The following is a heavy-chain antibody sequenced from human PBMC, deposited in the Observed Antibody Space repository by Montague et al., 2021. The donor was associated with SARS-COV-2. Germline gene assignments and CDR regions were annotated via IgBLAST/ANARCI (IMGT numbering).Heavy chain of an antibody. CDR3: ASLDRNWFDS. Sequence: SETLSLTCEVSGDSISSYYWSWIRQSPGKGLEWIGYIYYTGTSRSNPSLQSRVTMSVDTSKNQFSLTVRSVTAADTAVYYCASLDRNWFDSWGQGTLVTVSA. CDR1: GDSISSYY. CDR2: IYYTGTS. V-gene: IGHV4-59*01. D-gene: IGHD1-14*01. J-gene: IGHJ5*01.